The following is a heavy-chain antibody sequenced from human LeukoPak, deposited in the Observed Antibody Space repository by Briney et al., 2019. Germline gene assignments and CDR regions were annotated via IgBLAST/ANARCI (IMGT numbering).Heavy chain of an antibody. V-gene: IGHV3-21*01. Sequence: TGGSLRLSCVASGFTLSSYNMKWVRQAPGKRLEWVSSISWRNIDIEYADSVKGRFTISRDNDKKSLYLQMNSLRVEDTAVYYCARVYSSTWYSGYLHMDVWGKGTTVTVSS. D-gene: IGHD6-13*01. CDR3: ARVYSSTWYSGYLHMDV. J-gene: IGHJ6*03. CDR2: ISWRNIDI. CDR1: GFTLSSYN.